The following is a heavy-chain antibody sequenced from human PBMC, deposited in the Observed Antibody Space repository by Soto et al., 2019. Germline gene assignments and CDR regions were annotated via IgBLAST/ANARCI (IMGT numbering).Heavy chain of an antibody. Sequence: SETLSLTCAVSGYSISSGYYWGWIRQPPGKGLEWIGSIYHSGSTYYNPSLKSRVTISVDTFKNQFSLKLSSVTAADTAVYYCARAVGGYSYNWFDPWGQGTLVTVSS. CDR3: ARAVGGYSYNWFDP. J-gene: IGHJ5*02. D-gene: IGHD3-22*01. V-gene: IGHV4-38-2*01. CDR2: IYHSGST. CDR1: GYSISSGYY.